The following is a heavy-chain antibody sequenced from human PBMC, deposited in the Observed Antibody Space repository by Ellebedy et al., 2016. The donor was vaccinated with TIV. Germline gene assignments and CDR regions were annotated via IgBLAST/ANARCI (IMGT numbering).Heavy chain of an antibody. Sequence: ASVKVSCXASGYTFTGYYMHWVRQAPGQGLEWMGWMNPNSGNTGYAQKFQGRVTMTRNTSISTAYMELSSLRSEDTAVYYCARESQLAVAGTDYWGQGTLVTVSS. V-gene: IGHV1-8*02. CDR1: GYTFTGYY. CDR3: ARESQLAVAGTDY. D-gene: IGHD6-19*01. CDR2: MNPNSGNT. J-gene: IGHJ4*02.